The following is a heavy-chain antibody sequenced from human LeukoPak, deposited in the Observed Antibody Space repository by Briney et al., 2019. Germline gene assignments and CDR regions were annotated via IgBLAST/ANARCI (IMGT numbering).Heavy chain of an antibody. Sequence: SETLSLTCTVSGGSISSYYWSWIRQPPGKGLEWIGYIYYSGSTNYNPSLKSRVTISVDTSKNQFSLKLSSVTAADTAVYYCARLGIGLIAVAGTPIGYFDLWGRGTLVTVSS. CDR1: GGSISSYY. V-gene: IGHV4-59*01. J-gene: IGHJ2*01. CDR2: IYYSGST. CDR3: ARLGIGLIAVAGTPIGYFDL. D-gene: IGHD6-19*01.